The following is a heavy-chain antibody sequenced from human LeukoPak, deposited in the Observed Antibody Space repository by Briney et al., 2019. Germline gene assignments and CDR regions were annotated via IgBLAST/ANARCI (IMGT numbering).Heavy chain of an antibody. Sequence: GASVKVSCKASGYTCTSYGISWVRQAPGQGLEWMGWISAYNGNTNYAQKLQGRVTMTTDTSTSTAYMELRSLRSDDTAVYYCARDLLQWLGSPYDYWGQGTLVTVSS. CDR3: ARDLLQWLGSPYDY. CDR2: ISAYNGNT. V-gene: IGHV1-18*01. CDR1: GYTCTSYG. D-gene: IGHD6-19*01. J-gene: IGHJ4*02.